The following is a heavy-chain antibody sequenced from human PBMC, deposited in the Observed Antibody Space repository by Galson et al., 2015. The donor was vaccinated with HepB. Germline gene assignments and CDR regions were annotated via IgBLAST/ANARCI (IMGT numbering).Heavy chain of an antibody. CDR3: ARDYYYDSSGYYDG. CDR1: GFTFSSYG. Sequence: SLRLSCAASGFTFSSYGMHWVRQAPGKGLEWVAVIWYDGSNKYYADSVKGRFTISRDNSKNTLYLQMNSQRAEDTAVYYCARDYYYDSSGYYDGWGQGTLVTVSS. D-gene: IGHD3-22*01. CDR2: IWYDGSNK. J-gene: IGHJ4*02. V-gene: IGHV3-33*01.